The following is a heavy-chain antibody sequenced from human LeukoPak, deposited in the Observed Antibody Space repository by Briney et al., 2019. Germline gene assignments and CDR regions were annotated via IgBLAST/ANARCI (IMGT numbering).Heavy chain of an antibody. Sequence: KPSETLSLTCTVSGYSVRSDSNYWSWIRQPPGKGLEWIGYISYSGTTDYNPSLKSRVSMSLGTSKNEISLKLSSVTAADTAMYYCARHSYRRDAFWSGYYTGDMGGFDIWGQGTMVTVSS. CDR2: ISYSGTT. D-gene: IGHD3-3*01. V-gene: IGHV4-61*01. CDR1: GYSVRSDSNY. J-gene: IGHJ3*02. CDR3: ARHSYRRDAFWSGYYTGDMGGFDI.